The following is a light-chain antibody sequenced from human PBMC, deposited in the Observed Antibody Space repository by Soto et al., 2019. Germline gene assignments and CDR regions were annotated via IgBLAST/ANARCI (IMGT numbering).Light chain of an antibody. V-gene: IGKV3-15*01. Sequence: ILMTQSPVTLSESRGDRAPLSCRAIQSVPSNFGWFQQKPGQAPRXPXYGXFTMATGIPARLSGTGSGTEFTLTISSLHSEDFALYYCQQYKDWPRTFGQGTKVDIK. CDR1: QSVPSN. CDR2: GXF. J-gene: IGKJ1*01. CDR3: QQYKDWPRT.